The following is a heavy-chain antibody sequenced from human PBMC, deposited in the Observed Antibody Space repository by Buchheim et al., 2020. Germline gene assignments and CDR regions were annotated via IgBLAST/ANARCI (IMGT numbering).Heavy chain of an antibody. CDR1: GFTFSSYG. CDR3: AKDSRRWKPGGWFDP. J-gene: IGHJ5*02. CDR2: ISYDGSNK. D-gene: IGHD4-23*01. Sequence: QVQLVESGGGVVQPGRSLRLSCAASGFTFSSYGMHWVRQAPGKGLEWVAVISYDGSNKYYADSVKGRFTNSRSNSKNNLYLQMNSLRAEDTAVYYCAKDSRRWKPGGWFDPWGQGTL. V-gene: IGHV3-30*18.